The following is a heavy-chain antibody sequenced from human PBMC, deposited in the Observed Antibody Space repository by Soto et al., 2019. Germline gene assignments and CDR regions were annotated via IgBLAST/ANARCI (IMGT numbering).Heavy chain of an antibody. CDR2: TYYRSKWYN. J-gene: IGHJ4*02. D-gene: IGHD1-1*01. V-gene: IGHV6-1*01. CDR3: ARVQLVHKVIDY. CDR1: GDSVSSNSAA. Sequence: SQTLSLTCAISGDSVSSNSAAWNWIRQSPSRGLEWLGRTYYRSKWYNDYAVSVKSRITINPDMSKKQFSLKLTSVTAADTAAYYCARVQLVHKVIDYWGQGTLVTVS.